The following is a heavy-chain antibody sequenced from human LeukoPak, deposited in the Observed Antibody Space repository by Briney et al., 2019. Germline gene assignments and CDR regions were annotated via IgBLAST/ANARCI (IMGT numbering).Heavy chain of an antibody. CDR1: GGSVSSNSYY. J-gene: IGHJ6*03. V-gene: IGHV4-61*01. Sequence: SETLSLTCTVSGGSVSSNSYYWSWIRQPPGKGLEWIGYIYDSVITNYNPSLKSRVTISVDTSKNQFSLKLSSVATADTAVYYCARDRPTTVTTEFRYYYYYMDVWGKGATVTVSS. CDR3: ARDRPTTVTTEFRYYYYYMDV. CDR2: IYDSVIT. D-gene: IGHD4-17*01.